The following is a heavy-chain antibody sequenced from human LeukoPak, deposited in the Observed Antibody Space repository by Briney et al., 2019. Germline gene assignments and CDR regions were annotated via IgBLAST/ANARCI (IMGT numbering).Heavy chain of an antibody. CDR1: GYTHTGYY. J-gene: IGHJ6*02. CDR2: INPNSGGT. Sequence: ASVKVSRKSTGYTHTGYYMHWVRQPPRQGREWMGRINPNSGGTNYAQEFRGRVTMTRDTSISTAYMELSRLRSDDTAVYYCARSPVSCSSTSCYTVGNYYYYGMDVWGQGTTVTVSS. V-gene: IGHV1-2*06. CDR3: ARSPVSCSSTSCYTVGNYYYYGMDV. D-gene: IGHD2-2*01.